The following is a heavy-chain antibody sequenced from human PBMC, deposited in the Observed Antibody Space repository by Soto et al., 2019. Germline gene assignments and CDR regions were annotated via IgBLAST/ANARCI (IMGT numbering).Heavy chain of an antibody. CDR2: INHSGST. J-gene: IGHJ4*02. CDR1: GGSFSGYY. CDR3: ARGEMATRFNY. V-gene: IGHV4-34*01. Sequence: SETLSLTCAVYGGSFSGYYWSWIRQPPGKGLEWIGEINHSGSTNYNPSLKSRVTISVDTSKNQFSLKLSSVAAADTAVYYCARGEMATRFNYWGQGTLVTVSS.